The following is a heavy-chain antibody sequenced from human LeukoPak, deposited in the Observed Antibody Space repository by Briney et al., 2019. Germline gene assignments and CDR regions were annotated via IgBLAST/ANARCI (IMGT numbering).Heavy chain of an antibody. J-gene: IGHJ4*02. Sequence: PGRSLRLSCAASGFTFSSYGMHWVRQAPGKGLEGVAVIWYDGSNKYYADSVKGRFTISRDNSKNTLYLQMNSLRAEDTAVYYCARASRGEYCSSTSCYFDYWGQGTLVTVSS. CDR3: ARASRGEYCSSTSCYFDY. V-gene: IGHV3-33*01. CDR2: IWYDGSNK. CDR1: GFTFSSYG. D-gene: IGHD2-2*01.